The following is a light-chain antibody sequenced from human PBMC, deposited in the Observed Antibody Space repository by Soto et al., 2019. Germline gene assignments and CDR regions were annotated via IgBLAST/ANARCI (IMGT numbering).Light chain of an antibody. J-gene: IGKJ4*01. CDR3: QQRSI. V-gene: IGKV3-11*01. CDR2: DAS. CDR1: QSVSSY. Sequence: EIVLTQSPATLSLSPGERATLSCRASQSVSSYLAWYQQKPGQAPRLLIYDASNRATGIPARFSGSGSGTDLTLTISSLEPEDFAVYYCQQRSIFGGGTKVDIK.